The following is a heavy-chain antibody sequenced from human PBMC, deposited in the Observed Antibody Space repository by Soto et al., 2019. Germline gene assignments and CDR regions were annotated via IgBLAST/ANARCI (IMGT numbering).Heavy chain of an antibody. Sequence: QVQLQESGPGLVKPSQTLSLTCTVSGGSISSGGYYWSWIRQHPGKGLEWIGYIYYSGSTYYNPSLTSRVTISADTSKNQFSLKLSSVTAADTAVYYCARVCGGDCHYGMDVWGQGTTVTVSS. CDR3: ARVCGGDCHYGMDV. V-gene: IGHV4-31*03. D-gene: IGHD2-21*02. CDR2: IYYSGST. CDR1: GGSISSGGYY. J-gene: IGHJ6*02.